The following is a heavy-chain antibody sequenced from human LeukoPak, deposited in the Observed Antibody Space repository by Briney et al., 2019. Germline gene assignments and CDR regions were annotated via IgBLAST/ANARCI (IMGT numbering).Heavy chain of an antibody. CDR1: GGSINNYY. D-gene: IGHD6-13*01. J-gene: IGHJ6*02. V-gene: IGHV4-59*08. CDR2: IYYRGST. Sequence: SETLSLTCTVSGGSINNYYWSWIRQPPGKGLEWIGYIYYRGSTNYNPSLKSRVTFPVDTSKNQFSLKLNSVTAADTAVYYCARAPSYSSSWYVGYYYYGMDVWGQGTTVTVSS. CDR3: ARAPSYSSSWYVGYYYYGMDV.